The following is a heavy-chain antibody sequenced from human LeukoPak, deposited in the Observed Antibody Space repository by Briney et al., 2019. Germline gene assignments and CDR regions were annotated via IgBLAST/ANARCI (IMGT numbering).Heavy chain of an antibody. J-gene: IGHJ4*02. V-gene: IGHV3-7*02. CDR1: GFTFSNSG. CDR2: INQEGSEK. Sequence: GGSLRLSCAASGFTFSNSGMSWVRQAPGKGLEWVANINQEGSEKNCVDSVKGRFTISRDNAKNSLYLQMNSLRAEDTAVYYCANNRASLDYWGQGTLVTLSS. CDR3: ANNRASLDY. D-gene: IGHD2/OR15-2a*01.